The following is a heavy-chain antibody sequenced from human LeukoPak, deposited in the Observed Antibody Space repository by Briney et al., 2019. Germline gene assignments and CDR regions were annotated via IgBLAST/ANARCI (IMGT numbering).Heavy chain of an antibody. CDR3: AKDQAVGIAALDY. V-gene: IGHV3-33*06. D-gene: IGHD6-13*01. CDR2: IWYGGSNK. J-gene: IGHJ4*02. CDR1: FG. Sequence: FGMRWVRQAPGKGLEWVAVIWYGGSNKYYADSVKGRFTISRDNSKNTLYLQMNSLRAEDTAVYYCAKDQAVGIAALDYWGQGTLVTVSS.